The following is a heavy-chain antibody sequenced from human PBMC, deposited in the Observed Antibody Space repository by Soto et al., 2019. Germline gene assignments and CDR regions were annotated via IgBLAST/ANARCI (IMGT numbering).Heavy chain of an antibody. J-gene: IGHJ6*02. CDR1: GFTFDDYA. CDR3: AKDIGGNWGHCSSTSCYYYYYGMDV. V-gene: IGHV3-43D*03. CDR2: ISWDGGST. D-gene: IGHD2-2*01. Sequence: GESPKISCAASGFTFDDYAMHWVRQAPGKGLEWVSLISWDGGSTYYADSVKGRFTISRDNSKNSLYLQMNSLRAEDTALYYCAKDIGGNWGHCSSTSCYYYYYGMDVWGQGTTVTVSS.